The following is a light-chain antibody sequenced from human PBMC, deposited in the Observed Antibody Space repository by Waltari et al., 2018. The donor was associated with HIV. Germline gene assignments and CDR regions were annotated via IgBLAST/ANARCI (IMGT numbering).Light chain of an antibody. J-gene: IGLJ2*01. CDR2: KDS. Sequence: SYELTQPPSVSVSPGQTARITCSGDALPKQYAYWYQQKPGQAPILVIYKDSERPSGIPGRFSGSSSGTTVTLTISGVQAEDEADYYCQSADSSGTYRVFGGRTKLTVL. CDR3: QSADSSGTYRV. CDR1: ALPKQY. V-gene: IGLV3-25*03.